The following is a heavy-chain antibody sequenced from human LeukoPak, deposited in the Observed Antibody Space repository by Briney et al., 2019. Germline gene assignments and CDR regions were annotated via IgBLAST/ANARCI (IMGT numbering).Heavy chain of an antibody. CDR3: ARLASYDSSGYPTPFDY. J-gene: IGHJ4*02. V-gene: IGHV1-69*13. Sequence: ASVKVSCKASGGTFSSYAISWVRQAPGQGLEWMGGIIPIFGTANYAQKFQGRVTITADESTSTAYMELSSLRSEDTAVYYCARLASYDSSGYPTPFDYWGQETLVTVSS. CDR1: GGTFSSYA. CDR2: IIPIFGTA. D-gene: IGHD3-22*01.